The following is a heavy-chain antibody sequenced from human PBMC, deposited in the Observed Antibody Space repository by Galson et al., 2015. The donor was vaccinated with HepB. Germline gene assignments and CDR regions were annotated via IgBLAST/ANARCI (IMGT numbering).Heavy chain of an antibody. CDR2: IWFDGSKD. CDR1: GFTFSSYG. J-gene: IGHJ4*02. V-gene: IGHV3-33*01. Sequence: SLRLSCAAFGFTFSSYGMHWVRQAPGKGLEWVALIWFDGSKDYYADSVKGRFAISRDNSNNILYLQMNNLRVEDTAVYYCARYHGDYRAFDYWGQGTLVTVSS. CDR3: ARYHGDYRAFDY. D-gene: IGHD4-17*01.